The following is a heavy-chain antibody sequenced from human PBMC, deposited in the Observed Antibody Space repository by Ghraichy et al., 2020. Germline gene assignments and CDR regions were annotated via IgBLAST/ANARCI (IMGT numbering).Heavy chain of an antibody. V-gene: IGHV3-23*01. CDR3: AKGAHDFWSGYPNYYYYYMDV. CDR1: GFTFSSYA. D-gene: IGHD3-3*01. CDR2: ISGSGGST. J-gene: IGHJ6*03. Sequence: GGSLRLSCAASGFTFSSYAMSWVRQAPGKGLEWVSAISGSGGSTYYADSVKGRFTISRDNSKNTLYLQMNSLRAEDTAVYYCAKGAHDFWSGYPNYYYYYMDVWGKGTTVTVSS.